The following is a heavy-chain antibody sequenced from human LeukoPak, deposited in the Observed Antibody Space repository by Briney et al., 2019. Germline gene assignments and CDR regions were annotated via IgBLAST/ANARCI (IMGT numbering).Heavy chain of an antibody. D-gene: IGHD6-13*01. CDR2: ISSSSSYT. V-gene: IGHV3-11*06. CDR1: GFTFSDYY. Sequence: GGSLRLSCAASGFTFSDYYMSWIRQAPGKGLEWDSYISSSSSYTNYAASVKGRFTISRDNAKNSLYLQMNSLRAEDTAVYYCAGGIAAAGGMDVWGKGTTVTVSS. CDR3: AGGIAAAGGMDV. J-gene: IGHJ6*04.